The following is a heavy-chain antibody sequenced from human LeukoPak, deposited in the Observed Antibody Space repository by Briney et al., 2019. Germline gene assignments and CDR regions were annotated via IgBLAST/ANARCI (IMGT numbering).Heavy chain of an antibody. V-gene: IGHV3-43*02. Sequence: GGSLRLSCAASSFNFDDYAMHWVRQAPGKGLEWVSLISADGSGIFYADSVKGRFTISRDNIKKSLYLQMNSLRTEDTALYYCVKDIHSSPYYYYGLDVWGQGTTVTVSS. D-gene: IGHD6-13*01. CDR3: VKDIHSSPYYYYGLDV. J-gene: IGHJ6*02. CDR2: ISADGSGI. CDR1: SFNFDDYA.